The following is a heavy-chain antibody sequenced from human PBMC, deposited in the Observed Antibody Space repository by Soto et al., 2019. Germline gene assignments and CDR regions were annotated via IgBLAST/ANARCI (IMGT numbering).Heavy chain of an antibody. D-gene: IGHD3-22*01. CDR3: ERDYESSGSLDY. J-gene: IGHJ4*02. V-gene: IGHV3-33*01. Sequence: QVQLVESGGGLVQPGRSLRLSCAASGFTFSSYGMHWVRQAPGKGLEWVAVIGYDGSNKYYADSVKGRFTISRDNSKNTLYLQMNSLRAEDTAVYYCERDYESSGSLDYWGQGTLVTVSS. CDR2: IGYDGSNK. CDR1: GFTFSSYG.